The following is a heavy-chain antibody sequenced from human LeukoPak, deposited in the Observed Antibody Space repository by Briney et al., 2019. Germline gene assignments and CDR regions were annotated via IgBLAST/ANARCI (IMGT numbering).Heavy chain of an antibody. CDR1: GGSISRYY. V-gene: IGHV4-4*07. D-gene: IGHD4-17*01. CDR2: IYTSGST. Sequence: SETLYLTYTVAGGSISRYYWSWIRQPAGKGLEWIGRIYTSGSTNYNPSLKSRVTMSVDTSKNQFSLKLSSVTAADTAVYYCARAPYGDLRFDYWGQGTLVTVSS. J-gene: IGHJ4*02. CDR3: ARAPYGDLRFDY.